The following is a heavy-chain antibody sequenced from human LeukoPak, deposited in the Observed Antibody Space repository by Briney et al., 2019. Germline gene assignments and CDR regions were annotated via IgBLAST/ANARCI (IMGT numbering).Heavy chain of an antibody. Sequence: GGSLRLSCAASGFTFSDYYMSWIRQAPGKGLEWVSYISCSGSTIYYADSVKGRFTISRDNAKNSLYLQMNSLRAEDTAVYYCARGKEVLRYFDWSYPLDYWGQGTLVTVSS. CDR1: GFTFSDYY. J-gene: IGHJ4*02. V-gene: IGHV3-11*01. CDR2: ISCSGSTI. CDR3: ARGKEVLRYFDWSYPLDY. D-gene: IGHD3-9*01.